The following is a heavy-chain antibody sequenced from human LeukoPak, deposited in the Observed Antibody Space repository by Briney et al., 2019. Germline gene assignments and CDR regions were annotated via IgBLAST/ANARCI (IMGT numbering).Heavy chain of an antibody. D-gene: IGHD7-27*01. Sequence: PGGSLRLSCAASGFTFSSYWMSWVRQAPGKGLEWVANIKQGGSEKYYVDSVKGRFTISRDNAKNSLYLQMNSLRAEDTAVYYCARENWGSSGGFDYWGQGTLVTVSS. CDR2: IKQGGSEK. CDR1: GFTFSSYW. V-gene: IGHV3-7*03. J-gene: IGHJ4*02. CDR3: ARENWGSSGGFDY.